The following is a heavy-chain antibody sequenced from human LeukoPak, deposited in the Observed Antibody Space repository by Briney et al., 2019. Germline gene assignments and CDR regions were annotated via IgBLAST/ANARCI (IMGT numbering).Heavy chain of an antibody. CDR2: FYHGGST. CDR3: ARRRVEYSSSSDPYYFDY. CDR1: GYSISTGYY. Sequence: SETLSLTCTVSGYSISTGYYWDWIRQPPGKGLEGIGTFYHGGSTYYNPSLKSRVTISVDTSKNQFSLKLSSVTAADTAVYYCARRRVEYSSSSDPYYFDYWGQGTLVTVSS. V-gene: IGHV4-38-2*02. D-gene: IGHD6-6*01. J-gene: IGHJ4*02.